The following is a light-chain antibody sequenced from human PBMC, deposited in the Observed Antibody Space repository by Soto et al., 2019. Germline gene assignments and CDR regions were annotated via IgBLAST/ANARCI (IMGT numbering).Light chain of an antibody. Sequence: AIQLTQSPSSLSASVGDRVTITCRASQDIRGALAWYQQKPGKAPKMLIYDVSTLESGVQLRFSGSSSGTDFTLTISSLQPVDFATHYWQQFNSYPITFGQGARLEIK. J-gene: IGKJ5*01. CDR3: QQFNSYPIT. CDR1: QDIRGA. V-gene: IGKV1-13*02. CDR2: DVS.